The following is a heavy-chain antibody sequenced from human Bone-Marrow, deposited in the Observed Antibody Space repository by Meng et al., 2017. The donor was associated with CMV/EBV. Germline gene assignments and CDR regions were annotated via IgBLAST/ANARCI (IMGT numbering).Heavy chain of an antibody. J-gene: IGHJ4*02. CDR3: ARVRDSSGWYHLDY. CDR2: INPNSGGT. CDR1: GYTFTGYY. D-gene: IGHD6-19*01. Sequence: ASVKVSCKASGYTFTGYYMHWVRQAPGQGLEWMGWINPNSGGTNYAQKFEGRVTMTRDTSISTAYMELSRLSSDDTAVYYCARVRDSSGWYHLDYWGQGTLVTVSS. V-gene: IGHV1-2*02.